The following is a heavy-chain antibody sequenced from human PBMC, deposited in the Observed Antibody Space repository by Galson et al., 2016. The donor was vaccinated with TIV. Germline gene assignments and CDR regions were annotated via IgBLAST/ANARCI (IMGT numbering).Heavy chain of an antibody. CDR3: ARDPTDYDTNGWGH. V-gene: IGHV1-18*01. D-gene: IGHD4/OR15-4a*01. CDR1: GYSFTNYG. J-gene: IGHJ4*02. CDR2: ISTYNGYT. Sequence: SVKVSCKASGYSFTNYGIAWVRQAPGQGLEWMGWISTYNGYTDYAQKLQGRDTMTTDTSTSTAYMELRSLRSDDTAMDYCARDPTDYDTNGWGHWGQGTLVIVSS.